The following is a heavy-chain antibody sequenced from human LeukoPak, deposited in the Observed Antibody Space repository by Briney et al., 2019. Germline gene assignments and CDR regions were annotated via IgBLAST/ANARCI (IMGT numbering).Heavy chain of an antibody. Sequence: PGGSLRLSCTASGLTFSTYALSWVRQTPGKGLEWLSVISATGSTTYYADSVRGRFTISRDNSKNTLYLQMNSLRAEDTAVYYCARDSAAAGPFYYYGMDVWGQGTTVTVSS. CDR2: ISATGSTT. CDR1: GLTFSTYA. J-gene: IGHJ6*02. CDR3: ARDSAAAGPFYYYGMDV. D-gene: IGHD6-13*01. V-gene: IGHV3-23*01.